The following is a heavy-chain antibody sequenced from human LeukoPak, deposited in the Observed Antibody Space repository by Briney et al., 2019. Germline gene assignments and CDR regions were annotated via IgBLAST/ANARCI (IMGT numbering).Heavy chain of an antibody. CDR3: AAYCSSTSCYAFQDNWFDP. J-gene: IGHJ5*02. V-gene: IGHV3-23*01. Sequence: PGGSLRLSCAASGFTFSSYAMNWVRQAPGKGLEWVSAISGSGGSTYYADSVKGRFTISRDNSKNTLYLQMNSLRAEDTAVYYCAAYCSSTSCYAFQDNWFDPWGQGTLVTVSS. D-gene: IGHD2-2*01. CDR1: GFTFSSYA. CDR2: ISGSGGST.